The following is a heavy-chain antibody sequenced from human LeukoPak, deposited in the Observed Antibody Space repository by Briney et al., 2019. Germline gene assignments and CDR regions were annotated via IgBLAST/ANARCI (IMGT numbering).Heavy chain of an antibody. V-gene: IGHV4-39*07. CDR2: IYYSGTT. D-gene: IGHD1-26*01. J-gene: IGHJ3*02. Sequence: PSETLSLTCTVSGASISNNTYYWGWIRQPPEKGLEWIGSIYYSGTTYYNPSLKSRVTISVDRSKNQFSLKLSSVTAADTAVYYCARVAVGDAFDIWGQGTMVTVSS. CDR1: GASISNNTYY. CDR3: ARVAVGDAFDI.